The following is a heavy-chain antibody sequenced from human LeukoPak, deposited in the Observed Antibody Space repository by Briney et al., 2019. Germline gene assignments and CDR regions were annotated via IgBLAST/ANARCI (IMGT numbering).Heavy chain of an antibody. CDR2: INYSGST. D-gene: IGHD3-3*01. CDR3: AKGITIFGVVIMLEDYGMDV. V-gene: IGHV4-39*01. Sequence: WVRQAPGKGLEWIGSINYSGSTYYNPSLKSRVTISVDTSKNQFSLKLSSVTAADTAVYYCAKGITIFGVVIMLEDYGMDVWGQGTTVTVSS. J-gene: IGHJ6*02.